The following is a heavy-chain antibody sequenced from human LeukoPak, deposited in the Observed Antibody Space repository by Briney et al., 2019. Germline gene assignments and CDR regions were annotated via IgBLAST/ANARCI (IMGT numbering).Heavy chain of an antibody. Sequence: GGSLRLSCAASGFTFDDYAMHWVRQAPGKGLVWVARINTDGSPTSYADSVKGRFTISRDNARNTLYLQMNSLRAEDTAVYYCAREHEPFYDSSGYFNYWGQGTLVTVSS. CDR2: INTDGSPT. D-gene: IGHD3-22*01. CDR1: GFTFDDYA. CDR3: AREHEPFYDSSGYFNY. V-gene: IGHV3-74*01. J-gene: IGHJ4*02.